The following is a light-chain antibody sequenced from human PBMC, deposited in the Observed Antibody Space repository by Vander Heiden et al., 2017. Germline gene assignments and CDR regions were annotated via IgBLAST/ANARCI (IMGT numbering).Light chain of an antibody. CDR1: QVIGSS. Sequence: IQMTPSPSSLSASLGDRVPIPCRTSQVIGSSLAWYQQKPGKVPKLLSYAASTLQSGVPSRFSGSGSGSDFTITISSLQPEEVATYFCQKSNIVPWAFGQGTKVEIK. V-gene: IGKV1-27*01. CDR2: AAS. J-gene: IGKJ1*01. CDR3: QKSNIVPWA.